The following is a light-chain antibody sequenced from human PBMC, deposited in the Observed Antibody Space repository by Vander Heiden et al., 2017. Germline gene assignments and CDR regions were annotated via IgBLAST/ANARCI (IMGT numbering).Light chain of an antibody. CDR2: VNVDGSH. V-gene: IGLV4-69*02. J-gene: IGLJ2*01. CDR1: GGHDTYA. CDR3: QTWTPGMV. Sequence: QPVLTQSPSASASLGDSVRLTCTLSGGHDTYAIAWHHQQAEKGPRFLMKVNVDGSHSKGDGTPDRFSVSRSGAEFYLTISRLQSEDEADYYCQTWTPGMVFGGGTKLTVL.